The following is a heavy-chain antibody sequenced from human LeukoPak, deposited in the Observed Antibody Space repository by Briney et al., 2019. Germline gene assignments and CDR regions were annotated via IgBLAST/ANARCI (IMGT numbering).Heavy chain of an antibody. V-gene: IGHV3-30*18. J-gene: IGHJ4*02. CDR2: ISYDGSNK. Sequence: GGSLRLSCAASGFTFSSYAMHWVRQAPGKGLGWVTFISYDGSNKYYADSVKGRFTISRDNSKNTLYLQMNSLRAEDTAVYYCAKDRAIVGEPSANTGIDYWGQGTLVTVSS. CDR3: AKDRAIVGEPSANTGIDY. D-gene: IGHD1-26*01. CDR1: GFTFSSYA.